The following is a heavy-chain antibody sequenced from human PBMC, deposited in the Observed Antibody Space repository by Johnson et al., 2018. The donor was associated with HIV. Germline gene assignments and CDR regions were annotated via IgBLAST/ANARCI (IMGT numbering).Heavy chain of an antibody. Sequence: VQLVESGGGLVQPGGSLRLSCAASGFTFSSYAMSWVRQAPGKGLEWVSAISGSGGSTYYADSVKGRFTISRDNSKNTLFLQMNSLRAEDTAVYYCAKEMEGYYVSGKGDAFDIWGQGTMVTVSS. J-gene: IGHJ3*02. D-gene: IGHD3-10*01. V-gene: IGHV3-23*04. CDR2: ISGSGGST. CDR3: AKEMEGYYVSGKGDAFDI. CDR1: GFTFSSYA.